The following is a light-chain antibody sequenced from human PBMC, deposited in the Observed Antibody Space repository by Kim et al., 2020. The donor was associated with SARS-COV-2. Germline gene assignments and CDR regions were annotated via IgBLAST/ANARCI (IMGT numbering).Light chain of an antibody. Sequence: DIQMTQSPSSVSAYVGDRVTITCRASQRISNWLAWYQQKPGNAPKLLIFAASSLQSGAPSRFSGSGSGTDFTLTINSLQPEDSATYYCQQASSFPRAFGPGTKVDIK. CDR3: QQASSFPRA. V-gene: IGKV1-12*01. CDR2: AAS. J-gene: IGKJ1*01. CDR1: QRISNW.